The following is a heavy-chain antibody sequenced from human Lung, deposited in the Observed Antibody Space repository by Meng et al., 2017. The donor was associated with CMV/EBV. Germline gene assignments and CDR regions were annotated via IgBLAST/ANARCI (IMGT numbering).Heavy chain of an antibody. CDR3: AREGVFGVVIAGYYGMDV. J-gene: IGHJ6*02. D-gene: IGHD3-3*01. CDR2: IKQDGSEK. Sequence: GESLKISCAASGFTFSSYWMSWVRQAPGKGLEWVANIKQDGSEKYYVDSVKGRFTISRDNAKNSLYLQMNSLRAEDTAVYYCAREGVFGVVIAGYYGMDVWGQGTTVXVSS. V-gene: IGHV3-7*01. CDR1: GFTFSSYW.